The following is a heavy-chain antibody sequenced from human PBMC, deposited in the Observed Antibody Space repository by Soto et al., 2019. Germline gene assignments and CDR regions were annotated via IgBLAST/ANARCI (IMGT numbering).Heavy chain of an antibody. CDR1: GVTFDNYE. V-gene: IGHV3-48*03. J-gene: IGHJ4*02. D-gene: IGHD1-26*01. CDR3: AKEATSINNFDY. CDR2: ISSSGSTV. Sequence: GGSLRLSCAASGVTFDNYEMNWVRQAPGKGLEWVSYISSSGSTVYYADSVKGRFTISRDNAKNSLYVQMNSLRAEDTAVYYCAKEATSINNFDYWGRGTMVTVYS.